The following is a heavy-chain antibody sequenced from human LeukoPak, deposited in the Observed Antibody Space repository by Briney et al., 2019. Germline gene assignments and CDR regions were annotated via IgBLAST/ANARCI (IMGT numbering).Heavy chain of an antibody. V-gene: IGHV4-39*01. CDR1: GGSISSSSYY. J-gene: IGHJ4*02. CDR3: ARYKAYYYDSRGYFRVVDY. D-gene: IGHD3-22*01. CDR2: IYYSGST. Sequence: SETLSLTCTVSGGSISSSSYYWGWIRQPPGKGLEWIGSIYYSGSTYYNPSLKSRVTISVDTSKNQFSLKLSSVTAADTAVYYCARYKAYYYDSRGYFRVVDYWGQGTLATASS.